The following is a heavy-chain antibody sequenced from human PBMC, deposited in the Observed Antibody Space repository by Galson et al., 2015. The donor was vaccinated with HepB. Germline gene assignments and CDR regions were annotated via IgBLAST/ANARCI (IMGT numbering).Heavy chain of an antibody. CDR1: GGSISSSYNY. CDR3: ARHVGESWSYGMDV. V-gene: IGHV4-39*01. Sequence: ETLSLTCTVSGGSISSSYNYWGWLRQPPGKGLEWIGSIYYTGTTYYNPSLKSRATISLDTSKNHFSLKLRSVTAADTAVYYCARHVGESWSYGMDVWGQGTTVSVSS. D-gene: IGHD2-15*01. J-gene: IGHJ6*02. CDR2: IYYTGTT.